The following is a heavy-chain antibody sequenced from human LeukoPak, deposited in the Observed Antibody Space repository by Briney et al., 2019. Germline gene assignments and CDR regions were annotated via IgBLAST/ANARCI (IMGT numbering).Heavy chain of an antibody. D-gene: IGHD1-14*01. Sequence: GGSLRLSCAASGFTFSSYGMHWVRQAPGKGLEWVAFIRCIGTNTYYADSVKGRFTISRDNSKNTLYLQMNSLRAEDTAVYYCAAYTSSYFDYWGQGTLVTVSS. J-gene: IGHJ4*02. CDR2: IRCIGTNT. CDR3: AAYTSSYFDY. CDR1: GFTFSSYG. V-gene: IGHV3-30*02.